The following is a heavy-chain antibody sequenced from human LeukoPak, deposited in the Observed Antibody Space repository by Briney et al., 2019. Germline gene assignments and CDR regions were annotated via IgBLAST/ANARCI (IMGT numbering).Heavy chain of an antibody. CDR2: ISTDNGDT. J-gene: IGHJ4*02. D-gene: IGHD3-16*01. CDR3: AREGLGELTLDC. V-gene: IGHV1-18*01. Sequence: ASVKVSCKSTGYTFTTYGITWVRQAPGQGLEWMGWISTDNGDTNYAQKLQGRVTMTTDASTSTAYMELRSLRSDDTAVYYCAREGLGELTLDCWGQGTLVTVSS. CDR1: GYTFTTYG.